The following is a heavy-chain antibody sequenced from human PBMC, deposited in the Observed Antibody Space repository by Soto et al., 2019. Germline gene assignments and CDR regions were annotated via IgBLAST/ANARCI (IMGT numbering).Heavy chain of an antibody. V-gene: IGHV1-18*01. J-gene: IGHJ4*02. CDR3: AARGPYDSSGYYYNPFDY. D-gene: IGHD3-22*01. CDR2: ISAYNGNT. Sequence: ASVKVSCKASGYTFTNFGISWVRQAPGQGLEWMGWISAYNGNTNYAQNFQGRVTMTTDTSTSTAYMELRSLRSDDTAVYYCAARGPYDSSGYYYNPFDYWGQGTLVTVSS. CDR1: GYTFTNFG.